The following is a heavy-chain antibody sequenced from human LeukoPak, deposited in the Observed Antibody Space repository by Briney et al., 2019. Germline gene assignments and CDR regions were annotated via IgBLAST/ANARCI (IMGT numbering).Heavy chain of an antibody. Sequence: SETLSLTCTVSGGSIGSYYCSWIRQSPGKGLVWIGYIYYSGSTTYNPSLKSRVTISVDTSKNQFSLKLSSVTAADTAVYYCARAVVGYSYGYFDYWGQGTLVTVSS. CDR1: GGSIGSYY. CDR2: IYYSGST. D-gene: IGHD5-18*01. CDR3: ARAVVGYSYGYFDY. J-gene: IGHJ4*02. V-gene: IGHV4-59*01.